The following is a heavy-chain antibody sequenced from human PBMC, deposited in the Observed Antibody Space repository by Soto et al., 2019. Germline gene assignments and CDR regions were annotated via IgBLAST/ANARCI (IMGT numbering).Heavy chain of an antibody. CDR2: ISSSSSTI. CDR1: GFTFSSYS. J-gene: IGHJ4*02. Sequence: GGSLRLSSAASGFTFSSYSMNWVRQAPGKGLEWVSYISSSSSTIYYADSVKGRFTISRDNAKNSLYLQMNSLRAEDTAVYYCARDQPGYSYGYGLGYWGQGTLVTVSS. CDR3: ARDQPGYSYGYGLGY. V-gene: IGHV3-48*04. D-gene: IGHD5-18*01.